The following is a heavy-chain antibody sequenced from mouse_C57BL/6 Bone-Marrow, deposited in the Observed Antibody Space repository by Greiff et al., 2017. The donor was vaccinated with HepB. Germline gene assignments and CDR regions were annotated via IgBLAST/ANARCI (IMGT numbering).Heavy chain of an antibody. CDR3: ARSPDYYGSSVFDY. D-gene: IGHD1-1*01. CDR1: GYTFTSYW. Sequence: QVQLKQPGAELVKPGASVKMSCKASGYTFTSYWITWVKQRPGQGLEWIGDIYPGSGSTNYNEKFKSKATLTVDTSSSTAYMQLSSLTSEDSAVYYCARSPDYYGSSVFDYWGQGTTLTVSS. J-gene: IGHJ2*01. V-gene: IGHV1-55*01. CDR2: IYPGSGST.